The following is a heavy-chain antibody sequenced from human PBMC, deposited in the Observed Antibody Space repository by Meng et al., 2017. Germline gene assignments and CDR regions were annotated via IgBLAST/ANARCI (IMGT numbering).Heavy chain of an antibody. D-gene: IGHD2-2*01. V-gene: IGHV4-34*02. CDR3: ARGRSTSLSWFDP. J-gene: IGHJ5*02. CDR1: VGSFSGYY. Sequence: QLRQWGAGLLNPLEPLSLTCSFYVGSFSGYYWTWIRQPPGKGLEWIGEINHSGSTNYTPSLKSRVTISVDTSKNQFSLKLSSVTAADTAVYYCARGRSTSLSWFDPWGQGTLVTVSS. CDR2: INHSGST.